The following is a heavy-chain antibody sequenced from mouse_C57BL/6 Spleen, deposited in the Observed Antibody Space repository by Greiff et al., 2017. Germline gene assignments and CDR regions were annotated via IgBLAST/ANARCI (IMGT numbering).Heavy chain of an antibody. CDR1: GYTFTSYW. CDR3: ARWYTSSPYYAMDY. CDR2: IDPNSGGT. Sequence: QVQLQQPGAELVKPGASVKLSCKASGYTFTSYWMHWVKQRPGRGLEWIGRIDPNSGGTKYNEKFKSKATLTVDKPSSTAYLQLSSLTSEDSAVYDCARWYTSSPYYAMDYGGQGTSVTVSS. D-gene: IGHD1-1*02. J-gene: IGHJ4*01. V-gene: IGHV1-72*01.